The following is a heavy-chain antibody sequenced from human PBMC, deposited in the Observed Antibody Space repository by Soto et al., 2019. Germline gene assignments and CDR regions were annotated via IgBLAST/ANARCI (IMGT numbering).Heavy chain of an antibody. V-gene: IGHV3-48*01. D-gene: IGHD1-26*01. Sequence: EVQLVESGGGLVQPGGSLRLSCVASGFIFNSYSMNWVRQAPGKGLEWISYINSGSTSVFYADSVKGRFSISRDNAKNSLYLQMNSLRAEDTAVYYCASSASPHAYWGQGTLVTVSS. J-gene: IGHJ4*02. CDR2: INSGSTSV. CDR3: ASSASPHAY. CDR1: GFIFNSYS.